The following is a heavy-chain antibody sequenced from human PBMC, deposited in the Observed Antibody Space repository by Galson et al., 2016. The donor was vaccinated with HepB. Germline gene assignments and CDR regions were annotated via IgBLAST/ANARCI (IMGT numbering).Heavy chain of an antibody. V-gene: IGHV5-51*01. CDR2: IYPGDSDT. J-gene: IGHJ2*01. CDR1: GYKFTGKW. CDR3: ARSACRGGACYSFGYFDS. Sequence: QSGAEVKKPGESLKISCTTSGYKFTGKWIGWVRQKPGKGLGWMGIIYPGDSDTRYSPSFQGQVTISADKSTNTAHLQWSSLEASDTATSDCARSACRGGACYSFGYFDSWGRGTPGSVSS. D-gene: IGHD2-15*01.